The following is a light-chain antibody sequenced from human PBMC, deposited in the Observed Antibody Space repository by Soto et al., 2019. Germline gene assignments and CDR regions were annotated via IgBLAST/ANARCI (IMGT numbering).Light chain of an antibody. J-gene: IGKJ3*01. CDR2: GAS. CDR3: QQYGSSPFT. V-gene: IGKV3-20*01. CDR1: QSVSSSY. Sequence: EIVLTQSPGTLSLSPGERATLSCRASQSVSSSYLAWYQQKPGQAPRLIIYGASSRATGLPDRFSGSGSGTDFTLTISRLEPEDFAVYYCQQYGSSPFTFGPGTKVDIK.